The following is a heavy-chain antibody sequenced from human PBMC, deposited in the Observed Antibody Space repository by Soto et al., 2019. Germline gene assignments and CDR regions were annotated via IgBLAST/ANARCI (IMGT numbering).Heavy chain of an antibody. CDR2: ISAYNGNT. Sequence: ASVKVSCKASGYTFTSYGISWVRQAPGQGLEWMGWISAYNGNTNYAQKLQGRVTMTTDTSTSTAYMELRSLRSDDTAVYYCATGLRSGELLYPSTWFDPWGQGTLVTVSS. CDR1: GYTFTSYG. V-gene: IGHV1-18*04. D-gene: IGHD3-10*01. J-gene: IGHJ5*02. CDR3: ATGLRSGELLYPSTWFDP.